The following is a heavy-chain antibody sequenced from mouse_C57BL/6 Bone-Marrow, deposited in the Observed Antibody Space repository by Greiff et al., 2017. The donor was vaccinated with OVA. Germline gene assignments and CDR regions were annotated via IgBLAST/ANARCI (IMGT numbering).Heavy chain of an antibody. D-gene: IGHD2-3*01. J-gene: IGHJ2*01. CDR1: GYTFTSYW. Sequence: VQLQQSGTVLARPGASVKMSCKTSGYTFTSYWMHWVKQRPGQGLEWIGAIYPGNSDTSYNQKFKGKAKLTAGTSASTAYMELSSLTNEDSAVYYCIDGNYFDYWGQGTTLTVSS. CDR3: IDGNYFDY. CDR2: IYPGNSDT. V-gene: IGHV1-5*01.